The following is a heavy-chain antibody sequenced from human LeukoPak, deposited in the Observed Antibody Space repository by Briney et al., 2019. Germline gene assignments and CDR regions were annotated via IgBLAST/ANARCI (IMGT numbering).Heavy chain of an antibody. J-gene: IGHJ4*02. CDR1: GGSLSSGSYY. D-gene: IGHD3-10*01. CDR2: IYYSGST. CDR3: ARAPFGDFDY. Sequence: SETLSLTCSVSGGSLSSGSYYWGWIRQPPGKGLEWIGSIYYSGSTHYNPSLKSRVTISIDTSKNQFSLEVSSVTAADTAVYYCARAPFGDFDYWGQGTLVTVSS. V-gene: IGHV4-39*01.